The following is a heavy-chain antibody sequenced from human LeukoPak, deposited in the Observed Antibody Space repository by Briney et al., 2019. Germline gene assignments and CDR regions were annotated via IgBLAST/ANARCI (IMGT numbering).Heavy chain of an antibody. D-gene: IGHD3-9*01. V-gene: IGHV1-2*02. CDR2: INPNSGGT. CDR3: ARDLFGLAAPNYDILTGFPPS. Sequence: EASVKVSCKASGYTFTGYYMHWVRQAPGQGLEWMGWINPNSGGTNYAQKFQGRVTMTRDTSISTAYMELSRLRSDDTAVYYCARDLFGLAAPNYDILTGFPPSWGQGTMVTVSS. CDR1: GYTFTGYY. J-gene: IGHJ3*01.